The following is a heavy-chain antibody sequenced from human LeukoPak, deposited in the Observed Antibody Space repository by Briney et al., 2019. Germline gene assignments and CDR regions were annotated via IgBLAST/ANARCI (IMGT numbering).Heavy chain of an antibody. CDR3: ASSITIFGVVSLDY. CDR1: GYTFTSYG. CDR2: ISAYNGNT. Sequence: ASVKDSCTASGYTFTSYGISWVRQAPGQGLEWMGWISAYNGNTNYAQKLQGRVTMTTDTSTSTAYMELRSLRSDDTAVNYCASSITIFGVVSLDYWGQGTLVTVSS. J-gene: IGHJ4*02. D-gene: IGHD3-3*01. V-gene: IGHV1-18*01.